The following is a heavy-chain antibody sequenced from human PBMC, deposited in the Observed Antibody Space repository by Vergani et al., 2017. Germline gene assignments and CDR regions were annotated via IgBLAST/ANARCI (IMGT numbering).Heavy chain of an antibody. V-gene: IGHV4-38-2*01. Sequence: QVQLQESGPGLVKPSETLSLTCAVSGFSIDNGYYWDWIRQPPGKGLEWIGSIYRTGRTHFNPSLKSRVTISVDTSNNHFSLRLNSLTAADTAVYYCARRSGIVYDIFNGTQYFLDFWGQGTLVTVSS. CDR3: ARRSGIVYDIFNGTQYFLDF. D-gene: IGHD3-9*01. CDR2: IYRTGRT. J-gene: IGHJ4*02. CDR1: GFSIDNGYY.